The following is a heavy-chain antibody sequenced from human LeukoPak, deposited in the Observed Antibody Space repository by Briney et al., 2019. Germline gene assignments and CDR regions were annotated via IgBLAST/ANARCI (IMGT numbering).Heavy chain of an antibody. Sequence: GGSLRLSCAASGFTFSNYELNWVRQAPGKGLEWVSYISYSGSIIYYADSVKGRFTISRDNAKNSLYLQMNSLRAEDTAVYYCAKGFSSGPWDACDIWGQGTMVTVSS. CDR1: GFTFSNYE. J-gene: IGHJ3*02. CDR3: AKGFSSGPWDACDI. V-gene: IGHV3-48*03. D-gene: IGHD3-22*01. CDR2: ISYSGSII.